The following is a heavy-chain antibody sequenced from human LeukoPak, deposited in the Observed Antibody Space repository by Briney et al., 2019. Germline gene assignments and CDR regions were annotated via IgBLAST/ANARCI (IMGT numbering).Heavy chain of an antibody. Sequence: NPSETLSLTCTVSGGSISSYYWSWIRQPPGKGLGWIGYIYYSGSTYYNPSLKSRVTISVDTSKNQFSLKLSSVTAADMAVYYCARELVSRYSSSWYVSYYYYMDVWGKGTTVTVSS. V-gene: IGHV4-59*12. J-gene: IGHJ6*03. CDR2: IYYSGST. D-gene: IGHD6-13*01. CDR3: ARELVSRYSSSWYVSYYYYMDV. CDR1: GGSISSYY.